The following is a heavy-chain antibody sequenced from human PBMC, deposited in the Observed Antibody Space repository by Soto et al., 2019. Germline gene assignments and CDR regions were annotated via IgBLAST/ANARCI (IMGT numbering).Heavy chain of an antibody. CDR2: IYSGGST. J-gene: IGHJ6*02. CDR1: GFTVSSNY. V-gene: IGHV3-53*01. Sequence: GGSLRLSCAASGFTVSSNYMSWVRQAPGKGLKWVSVIYSGGSTYYADSVNGRFTISRDNSKNTLYLQMNSLRAEDTAVYYCARESENYYGMDVWGQGTTVTVSS. CDR3: ARESENYYGMDV.